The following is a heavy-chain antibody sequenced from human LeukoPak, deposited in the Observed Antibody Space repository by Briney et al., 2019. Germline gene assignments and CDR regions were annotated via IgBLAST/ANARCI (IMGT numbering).Heavy chain of an antibody. D-gene: IGHD2-2*03. J-gene: IGHJ6*02. V-gene: IGHV3-30*18. CDR1: GFTFSSYG. CDR3: AKDGYCSSTSCYDLYYGMDV. CDR2: ISYDGSNK. Sequence: GGSLRLSCAASGFTFSSYGMHWVRQAPGKGLEWVAVISYDGSNKYYADSVKGRFTISRDNSKNTLYLQMNSLRAEDTAVYYCAKDGYCSSTSCYDLYYGMDVWGQGTTVTVSS.